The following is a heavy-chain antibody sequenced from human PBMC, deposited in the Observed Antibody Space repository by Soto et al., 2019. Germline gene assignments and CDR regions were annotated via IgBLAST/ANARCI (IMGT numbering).Heavy chain of an antibody. V-gene: IGHV1-2*04. D-gene: IGHD3-3*01. CDR3: AREIRSGYYKYWYFDL. CDR1: GYTFTDYY. CDR2: INPNSGGT. Sequence: QVQLVQSGAEVKKPGASVKVSCKASGYTFTDYYMHWVRQAPGQGLEWMGWINPNSGGTNYAQKFQDWVTMTRDTSISTDYMELSRLTSDDTALYFCAREIRSGYYKYWYFDLWGRGTLVTVSS. J-gene: IGHJ2*01.